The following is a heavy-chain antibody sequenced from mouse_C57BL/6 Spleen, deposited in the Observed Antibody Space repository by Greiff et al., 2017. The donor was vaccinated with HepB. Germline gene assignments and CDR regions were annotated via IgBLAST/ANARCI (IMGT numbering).Heavy chain of an antibody. D-gene: IGHD1-1*01. Sequence: QVHVKQSGAELARPGASVKMSCKASGYTFTSYTMHWVKQRPGQGLEWIGYINPSSGYTKYNQKFKDKATLTADKSSSTAYMQLSSLTSEDSAVYYCARDGRGYFDVWGTGTTVTVSS. CDR3: ARDGRGYFDV. J-gene: IGHJ1*03. CDR2: INPSSGYT. CDR1: GYTFTSYT. V-gene: IGHV1-4*01.